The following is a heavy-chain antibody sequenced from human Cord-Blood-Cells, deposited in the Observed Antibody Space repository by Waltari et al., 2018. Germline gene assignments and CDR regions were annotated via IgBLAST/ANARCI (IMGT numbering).Heavy chain of an antibody. V-gene: IGHV4-39*01. CDR3: ARPLVYCGGDCYSDY. D-gene: IGHD2-21*02. CDR2: IYYSGST. CDR1: GGSLSSSSYY. J-gene: IGHJ4*02. Sequence: QLQLQESGPGLVKPSETLSLTCTVSGGSLSSSSYYWGWIRQPPGKGLEWIGSIYYSGSTYYNPSLKSRVTISVDTSKNQFSLKLSSVTAADTAVYYCARPLVYCGGDCYSDYWGQGTLVTVSS.